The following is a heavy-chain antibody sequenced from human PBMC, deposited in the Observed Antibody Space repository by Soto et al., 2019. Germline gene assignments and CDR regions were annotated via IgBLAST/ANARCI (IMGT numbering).Heavy chain of an antibody. CDR3: ARDRGSYGMDV. CDR2: VSPIGTP. V-gene: IGHV4-31*03. CDR1: GDSVSGGYY. J-gene: IGHJ6*02. Sequence: QVQLQESGPGLVKPSQTLSLTCTVSGDSVSGGYYWIWVRQRPRKGLEWIGYVSPIGTPYYSPSLNSRVSISIDTSKNQLSLEVRSVTAADTAVYYCARDRGSYGMDVWGQGTTVTVSS.